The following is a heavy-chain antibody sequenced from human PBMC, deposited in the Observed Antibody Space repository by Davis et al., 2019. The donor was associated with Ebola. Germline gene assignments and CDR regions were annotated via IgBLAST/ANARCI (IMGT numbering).Heavy chain of an antibody. Sequence: GGSLRLSCAASGFTFSSYSMNWVRQAPGKGLEWVSYISSSSSTIYYADSVKGRFTISRDNAKNSLYLQMNSLRAEDTAVYYCARGPHPKSTAIYYFDYWGQGTLVTVSS. D-gene: IGHD2-21*02. V-gene: IGHV3-48*01. CDR3: ARGPHPKSTAIYYFDY. J-gene: IGHJ4*02. CDR2: ISSSSSTI. CDR1: GFTFSSYS.